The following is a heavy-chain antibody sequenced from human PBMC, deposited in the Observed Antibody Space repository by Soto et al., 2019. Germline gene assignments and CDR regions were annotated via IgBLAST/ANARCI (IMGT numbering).Heavy chain of an antibody. Sequence: QLQLQESGPGLVKPSETLSLTCTVSGGSISSSSYYWGWIRQPPGKGLEWIGSIYYSGSTYYNPSLKSRVTISVDTSKNQFSLKLSSVTAADTAVYYCARQVQTQQLVLEFDYWGQGTLVTVSS. CDR2: IYYSGST. J-gene: IGHJ4*02. CDR3: ARQVQTQQLVLEFDY. CDR1: GGSISSSSYY. D-gene: IGHD6-13*01. V-gene: IGHV4-39*01.